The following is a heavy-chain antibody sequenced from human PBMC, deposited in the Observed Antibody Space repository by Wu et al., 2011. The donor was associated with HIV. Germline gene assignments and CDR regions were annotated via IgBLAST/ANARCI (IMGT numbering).Heavy chain of an antibody. CDR1: GYTFSSYG. Sequence: QVQLVQSGAEVKKPGASVKVSCKVSGYTFSSYGISWVRQAPGQGLEWMTRIIPSFGTTNYAQKFQGRVTITTDESTSTAYMELSSLRSEDTAVYYCARGPYFYDSSGYRFDYWGQGTLVTVSS. J-gene: IGHJ4*02. CDR2: IIPSFGTT. V-gene: IGHV1-69*05. CDR3: ARGPYFYDSSGYRFDY. D-gene: IGHD3-22*01.